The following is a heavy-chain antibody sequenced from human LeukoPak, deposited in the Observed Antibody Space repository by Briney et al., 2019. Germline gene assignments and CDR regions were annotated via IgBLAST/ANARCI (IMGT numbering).Heavy chain of an antibody. J-gene: IGHJ4*02. CDR2: ISPGGEIP. Sequence: PGGTLRLSCAASGFTFSIHGMNWVRQAPGKGLEWVSGISPGGEIPYYADSVKGRFTISRDNSKDTVSLQMHSLRAEDTAVYYCASDTYYYDSSGMRQGFWGQGTLVTVSS. CDR3: ASDTYYYDSSGMRQGF. D-gene: IGHD3-22*01. V-gene: IGHV3-23*01. CDR1: GFTFSIHG.